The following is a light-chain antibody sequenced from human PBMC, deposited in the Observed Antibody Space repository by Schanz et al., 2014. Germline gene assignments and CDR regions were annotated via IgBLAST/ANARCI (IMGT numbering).Light chain of an antibody. Sequence: QSALTQPASVSGSPGQSITISCTGTSSDVGGYNYVSWYQQHPGKAPKVMIYEGSKRPSGVSDRFSGSKSGNTASLTVSGLQADDEADYYCSSYAGSNNFCVFGTGTKLTVL. J-gene: IGLJ1*01. CDR3: SSYAGSNNFCV. CDR2: EGS. CDR1: SSDVGGYNY. V-gene: IGLV2-8*01.